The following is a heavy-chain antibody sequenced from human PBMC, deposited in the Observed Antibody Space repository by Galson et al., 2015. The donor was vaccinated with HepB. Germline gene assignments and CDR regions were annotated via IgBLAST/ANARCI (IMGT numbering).Heavy chain of an antibody. CDR1: GFTVSSNY. CDR2: IYSGGST. J-gene: IGHJ6*02. Sequence: SLRLSCAASGFTVSSNYMSWVRQAPGKGLEWVSVIYSGGSTYYADSVKGRFTISRDNSKNTLYLQMNSLRAEDTAVYYCARDRLFGGEKRYYYGMDVWGQGTTVTVSS. CDR3: ARDRLFGGEKRYYYGMDV. D-gene: IGHD3-3*01. V-gene: IGHV3-53*01.